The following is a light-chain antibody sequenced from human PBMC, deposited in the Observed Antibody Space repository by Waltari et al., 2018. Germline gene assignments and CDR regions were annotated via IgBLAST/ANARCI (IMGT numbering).Light chain of an antibody. J-gene: IGLJ2*01. CDR2: DVN. CDR1: SSDVGGYNY. CDR3: SSYTVSSSLVI. Sequence: QSALTQPASVSGSPGQSITISCTGTSSDVGGYNYVSWYQQYPGKAPKLMIFDVNSRPSVVSHRFSGSKSGNTASLTISGLQAEDEANYYCSSYTVSSSLVIFGGGTKLTVL. V-gene: IGLV2-14*01.